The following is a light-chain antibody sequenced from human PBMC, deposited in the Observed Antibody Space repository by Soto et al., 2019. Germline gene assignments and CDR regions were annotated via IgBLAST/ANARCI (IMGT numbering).Light chain of an antibody. CDR1: QDVGKF. V-gene: IGKV3-11*01. CDR3: QQRNNWPLT. Sequence: EVVLTQSPDTLSLSPGERATLSCRASQDVGKFLVWYQQKPGLSPSLVIYETSKRATDIPDRFSGSGSGTDFTLTINHLETEDVGVYYCQQRNNWPLTFGGGTKVDIK. CDR2: ETS. J-gene: IGKJ4*01.